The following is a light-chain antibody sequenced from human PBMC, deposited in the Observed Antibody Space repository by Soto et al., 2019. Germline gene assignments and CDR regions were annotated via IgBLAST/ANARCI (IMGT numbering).Light chain of an antibody. CDR2: DAS. V-gene: IGKV3-11*01. CDR1: QSVSSY. Sequence: IVLTESPATLSLSRGERATLWCRASQSVSSYLAWYQQKPGQAPRLLIYDASSRATGIPARFSGSGSGADFTLTISSLEPEDFALYYCQQHINWPLTFGGGTKVDI. J-gene: IGKJ4*01. CDR3: QQHINWPLT.